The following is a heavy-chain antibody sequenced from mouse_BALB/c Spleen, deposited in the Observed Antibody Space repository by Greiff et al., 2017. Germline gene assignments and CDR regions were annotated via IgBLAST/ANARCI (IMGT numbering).Heavy chain of an antibody. Sequence: DVKLVESGGGLVQPGGSRKLSCAASGFTFSSFGMHWVRQAPEKGLEWVAYISSGSSTIYYADTVKGRFTISRDNPKNTLFLQMTSLRSEDTAMYYCARGGLRLPWFAYWGQGTLVTVSA. CDR3: ARGGLRLPWFAY. V-gene: IGHV5-17*02. J-gene: IGHJ3*01. CDR1: GFTFSSFG. CDR2: ISSGSSTI. D-gene: IGHD1-2*01.